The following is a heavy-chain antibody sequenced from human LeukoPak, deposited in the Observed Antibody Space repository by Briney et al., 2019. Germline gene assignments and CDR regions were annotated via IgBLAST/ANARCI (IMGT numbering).Heavy chain of an antibody. CDR2: FDLEDDER. J-gene: IGHJ4*02. CDR3: ATEVEYDSNGYLVDY. D-gene: IGHD3-22*01. Sequence: ASVTVSCKVSGSTLSEFAIHWVRQAPGKGLEWMGGFDLEDDERRYSEKFQDRVTMTEDTSTDTAYMFLSSLRSEDTAVYYCATEVEYDSNGYLVDYWGQGNLVSVSS. CDR1: GSTLSEFA. V-gene: IGHV1-24*01.